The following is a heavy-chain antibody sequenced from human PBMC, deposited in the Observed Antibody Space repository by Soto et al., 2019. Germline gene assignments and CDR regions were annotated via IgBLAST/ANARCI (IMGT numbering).Heavy chain of an antibody. CDR1: GFTFSSYA. CDR3: AKDRDSKKLLPFDY. J-gene: IGHJ4*02. D-gene: IGHD2-15*01. CDR2: ISGSGGST. Sequence: VGSLRLSCAASGFTFSSYAMTWVRQAPGKGLEWVSGISGSGGSTSYADSVKGRFTISRDNSKNTLYLQMNSLRDDDTAVYYCAKDRDSKKLLPFDYWGQGTLVTVSS. V-gene: IGHV3-23*01.